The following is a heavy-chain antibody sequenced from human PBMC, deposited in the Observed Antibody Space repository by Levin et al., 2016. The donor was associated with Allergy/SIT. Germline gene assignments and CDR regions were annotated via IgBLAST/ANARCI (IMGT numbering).Heavy chain of an antibody. Sequence: ASVKVSCKASGYTFTSYGISWVRQAPGQGLEWMGWISSYNANKNYAQKLQGRVTMTIDTSTSTAYMDLRSLRSDDTAVYYCARVYYDYVWGTSRQTIRYFDYWGQGTLVTVSS. D-gene: IGHD3-16*01. V-gene: IGHV1-18*01. CDR2: ISSYNANK. CDR1: GYTFTSYG. J-gene: IGHJ4*02. CDR3: ARVYYDYVWGTSRQTIRYFDY.